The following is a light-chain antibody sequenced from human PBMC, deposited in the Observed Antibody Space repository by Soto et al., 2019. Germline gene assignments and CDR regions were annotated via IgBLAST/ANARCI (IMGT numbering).Light chain of an antibody. CDR3: QQYNIWRSIS. CDR1: QSVSSY. J-gene: IGKJ5*01. Sequence: EIVLTQSPVTLSLSPGERATLSCRASQSVSSYLAWYQQKPGQAPRLLIYDASNRATGIPARFSGSGSGTDFTLTISSLQSEDFAVYYCQQYNIWRSISFGQGTRLEIK. V-gene: IGKV3-11*01. CDR2: DAS.